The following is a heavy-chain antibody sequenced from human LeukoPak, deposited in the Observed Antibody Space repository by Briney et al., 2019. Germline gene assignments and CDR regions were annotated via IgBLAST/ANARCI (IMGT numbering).Heavy chain of an antibody. D-gene: IGHD5-18*01. V-gene: IGHV4-34*01. CDR2: INHSGST. CDR1: GGSFSCYY. J-gene: IGHJ4*02. CDR3: ARGPGIQLWLHGCYFDY. Sequence: SETLSLTCAVYGGSFSCYYWSWIRQPPRKGLEWIGEINHSGSTNYNPSLKSRITISVDTSKNQFSLKLSSVAPADPAVYYCARGPGIQLWLHGCYFDYWGQGTLHTVSS.